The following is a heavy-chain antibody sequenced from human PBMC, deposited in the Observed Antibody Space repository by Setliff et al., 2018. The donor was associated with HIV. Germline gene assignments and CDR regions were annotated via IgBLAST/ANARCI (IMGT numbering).Heavy chain of an antibody. CDR1: GDSISSYY. V-gene: IGHV4-4*08. CDR2: IYTSGIT. CDR3: ARDRRGYYYGSGSCYTGV. J-gene: IGHJ6*03. Sequence: SETLSLTCTVSGDSISSYYWSWIRQPPGKGLEWIGYIYTSGITDYNPSLKSRVTISGDTSKNQFSLKLSSVTAADTAVYYCARDRRGYYYGSGSCYTGVWGTGTTVTVSS. D-gene: IGHD3-10*01.